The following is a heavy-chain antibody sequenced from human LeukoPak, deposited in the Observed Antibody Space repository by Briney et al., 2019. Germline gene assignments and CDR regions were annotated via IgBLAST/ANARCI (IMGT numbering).Heavy chain of an antibody. Sequence: GGSLRLSCAASGFTFSSYSMNWVRQAPGKGLEWVANIKQDGSEKYYVDSVKGRFTISRDNAKNSLYLQMNSLRAEDTAVYYCARERWERAGTMVRGVTYSDYWGQGTLVTVSS. J-gene: IGHJ4*02. CDR3: ARERWERAGTMVRGVTYSDY. CDR1: GFTFSSYS. D-gene: IGHD3-10*01. V-gene: IGHV3-7*01. CDR2: IKQDGSEK.